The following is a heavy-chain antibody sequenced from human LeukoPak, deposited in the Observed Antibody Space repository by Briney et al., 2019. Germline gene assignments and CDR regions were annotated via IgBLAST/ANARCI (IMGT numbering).Heavy chain of an antibody. CDR2: INPSGGST. D-gene: IGHD4-17*01. Sequence: ASVKVSCKASGYTFTSYYMHWVRQAPGQGLEWMGIINPSGGSTSYAQKFQGRVTMTRDTSTSTVYMELSSLSSEDTAVYYCATRGELTTRRFLDAFDIWGQGTMVTVSS. CDR1: GYTFTSYY. V-gene: IGHV1-46*01. CDR3: ATRGELTTRRFLDAFDI. J-gene: IGHJ3*02.